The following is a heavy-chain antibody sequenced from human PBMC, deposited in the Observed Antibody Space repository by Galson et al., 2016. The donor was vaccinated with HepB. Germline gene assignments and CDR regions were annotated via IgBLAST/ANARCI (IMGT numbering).Heavy chain of an antibody. Sequence: TLSLTCTVSGDSMSSGDYYWSWIRQHPGKGLELIDYIYNSGSTYYSPSLKSRVSISVDTSKNQFSLKLSSVTAADTAVYFCARPLTYCSGGSCFFWGWFDPWGQGALVTVSS. CDR2: IYNSGST. J-gene: IGHJ5*02. CDR3: ARPLTYCSGGSCFFWGWFDP. CDR1: GDSMSSGDYY. V-gene: IGHV4-31*03. D-gene: IGHD2-15*01.